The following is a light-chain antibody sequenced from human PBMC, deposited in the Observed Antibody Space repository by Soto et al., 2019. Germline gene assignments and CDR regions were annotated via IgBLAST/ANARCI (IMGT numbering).Light chain of an antibody. CDR2: EVS. V-gene: IGLV2-14*01. Sequence: QSVLTQPASVSGSPGQSITISCTGTSSDVGGYNSVSWYQQHPGKAPKLMIYEVSNRPSGVSNRFSGSKSGNTASLTISGLQAEDEADYYCSSYTTSSTILYVFGTGTKLTVL. J-gene: IGLJ1*01. CDR1: SSDVGGYNS. CDR3: SSYTTSSTILYV.